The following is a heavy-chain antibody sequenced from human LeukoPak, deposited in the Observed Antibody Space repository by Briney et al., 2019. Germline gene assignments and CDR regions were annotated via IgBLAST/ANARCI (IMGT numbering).Heavy chain of an antibody. CDR1: GGSFSGYY. CDR2: INHSGST. V-gene: IGHV4-34*01. D-gene: IGHD3-16*02. Sequence: SETLSLTCAVYGGSFSGYYWSWIRQPPGKGLEWIGEINHSGSTNYNPSLKSRVTISVDTSKNQFSLKLSSVTAADTAVYYCAREGPDYVWGSYRPLDYWGQGTLVTVSS. J-gene: IGHJ4*02. CDR3: AREGPDYVWGSYRPLDY.